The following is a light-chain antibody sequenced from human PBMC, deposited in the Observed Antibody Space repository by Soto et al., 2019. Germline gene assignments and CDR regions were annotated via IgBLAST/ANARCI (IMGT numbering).Light chain of an antibody. CDR3: ASFRSGTILV. V-gene: IGLV2-14*01. Sequence: QSALTQPASVSGSPGQSVTISCTGPRSDIGDSNFISWYQHSPGKAPRLLIYEVNNRPSGVSRCFSGSKAGNTASLTISGLLDDDEADYFCASFRSGTILVFGSGTKVTV. CDR2: EVN. J-gene: IGLJ1*01. CDR1: RSDIGDSNF.